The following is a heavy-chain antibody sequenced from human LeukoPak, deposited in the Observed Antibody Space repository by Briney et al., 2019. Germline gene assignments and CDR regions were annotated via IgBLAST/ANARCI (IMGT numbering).Heavy chain of an antibody. CDR2: INLNSGDT. CDR1: GYSFTGYY. Sequence: ASVKVSCKPSGYSFTGYYMHWMRQAPGQGLEWMGWINLNSGDTNYAEKFQGRVTMTRDTSISTAYVELSRLRYDDTAVYCCASWAGGNAPVASFDYWGQGTLVTVSS. V-gene: IGHV1-2*02. D-gene: IGHD1-14*01. J-gene: IGHJ4*02. CDR3: ASWAGGNAPVASFDY.